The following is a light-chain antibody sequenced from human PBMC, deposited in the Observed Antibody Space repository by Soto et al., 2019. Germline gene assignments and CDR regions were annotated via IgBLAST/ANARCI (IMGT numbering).Light chain of an antibody. J-gene: IGLJ3*02. Sequence: QSVLTQPPSASGSPGQSLTISCKGSNRDVGAYKYVSWYQQRPGTAPKMIIFEVDKRPSGVPNRFSGSRSGDKASLTVSGLQTEDEGPYYCAAHAGGNTWLFGGGTKVTVL. CDR1: NRDVGAYKY. V-gene: IGLV2-8*01. CDR2: EVD. CDR3: AAHAGGNTWL.